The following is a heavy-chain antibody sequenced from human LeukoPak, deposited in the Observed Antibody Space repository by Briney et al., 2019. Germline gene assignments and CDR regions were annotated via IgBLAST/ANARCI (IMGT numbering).Heavy chain of an antibody. CDR3: ARDWGVGGRPGYMDV. J-gene: IGHJ6*03. D-gene: IGHD6-6*01. Sequence: PSETLSLTYTVSGGSISNKYWSWIRQPPGKGLEWIGYIYYSGNTNYNPSLKSRDAILVDTSKNQVSLKLSSVTAADTAVYFCARDWGVGGRPGYMDVWGKGTTVTVSS. CDR1: GGSISNKY. CDR2: IYYSGNT. V-gene: IGHV4-59*01.